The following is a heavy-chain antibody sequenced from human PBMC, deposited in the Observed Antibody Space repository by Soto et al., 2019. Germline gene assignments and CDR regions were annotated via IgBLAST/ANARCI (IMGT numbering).Heavy chain of an antibody. CDR3: ARDLYDCLTEREGGMDV. D-gene: IGHD3-9*01. CDR2: IYTSGST. V-gene: IGHV4-4*07. J-gene: IGHJ6*02. Sequence: QVQLQESGPGLVKPSETLSLTCTVSGGSISSYYWSWIRQPAGKGLEWIGRIYTSGSTNYNPSLKSQVTMSVDTSKTQFSLTLSSVTAADTAVYYCARDLYDCLTEREGGMDVWGRGTTVTVSS. CDR1: GGSISSYY.